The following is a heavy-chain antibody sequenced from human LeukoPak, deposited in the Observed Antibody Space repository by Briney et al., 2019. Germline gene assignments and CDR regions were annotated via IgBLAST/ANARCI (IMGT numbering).Heavy chain of an antibody. CDR2: ISSSSSYI. CDR1: GFTFSSYS. J-gene: IGHJ4*02. Sequence: GGSLRLSCAASGFTFSSYSMNWVRQAPGKGLEWVSSISSSSSYIYYADSVKGRFTISRDNAKNSLYLQMNSLRAEDTAVYYCARVPIAARPPFGYWGQGTLVTVSS. V-gene: IGHV3-21*01. D-gene: IGHD6-6*01. CDR3: ARVPIAARPPFGY.